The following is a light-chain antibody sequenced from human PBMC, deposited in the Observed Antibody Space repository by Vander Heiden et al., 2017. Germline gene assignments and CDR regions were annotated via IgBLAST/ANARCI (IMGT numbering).Light chain of an antibody. CDR3: QYSDSSLSGLYV. CDR2: VNS. J-gene: IGLJ1*01. CDR1: SSNIGAGYD. Sequence: QSMLTQPASLSGAPGQRVTISCTGSSSNIGAGYDVHWYQQLPGTAPKLLIYVNSNRPSGVPDRFSGSKSGTSASLAITGLPAEDEADYYCQYSDSSLSGLYVFGTGTKVTVL. V-gene: IGLV1-40*01.